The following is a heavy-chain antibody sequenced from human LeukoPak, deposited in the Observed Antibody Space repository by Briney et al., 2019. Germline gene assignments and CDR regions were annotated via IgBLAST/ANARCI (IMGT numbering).Heavy chain of an antibody. CDR1: GFTFDDYA. CDR3: TKDIRMLDY. J-gene: IGHJ4*02. Sequence: GGSLRLPCSASGFTFDDYALHWVRQAPGKGLEWVSGINWSSGTIAYADSVKGRFTISRDNAKNSLYLQMDSLRVEDTALYYCTKDIRMLDYWGQGTLVTVSS. D-gene: IGHD3-10*02. V-gene: IGHV3-9*01. CDR2: INWSSGTI.